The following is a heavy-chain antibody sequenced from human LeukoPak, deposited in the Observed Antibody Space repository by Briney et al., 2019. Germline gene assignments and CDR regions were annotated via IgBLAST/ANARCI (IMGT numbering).Heavy chain of an antibody. CDR2: ISYDGSNT. D-gene: IGHD3-10*01. J-gene: IGHJ4*02. CDR1: GFTFSSYG. CDR3: AKPYYYGSSSYMDY. Sequence: AGGSLRLSCAASGFTFSSYGMHWVRQAPGKGLEWVAVISYDGSNTYYADSVKGRFTISRDNSKNMLYLQMNSLRAEDTAVYYCAKPYYYGSSSYMDYWGQGTLVTVSS. V-gene: IGHV3-30*18.